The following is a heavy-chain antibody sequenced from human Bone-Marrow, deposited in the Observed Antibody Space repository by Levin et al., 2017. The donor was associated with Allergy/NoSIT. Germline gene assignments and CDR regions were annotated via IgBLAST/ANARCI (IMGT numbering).Heavy chain of an antibody. CDR2: IDFSTTII. CDR3: ARDAEGSGGIDY. CDR1: GFTFSSYS. J-gene: IGHJ4*02. V-gene: IGHV3-48*01. D-gene: IGHD2-15*01. Sequence: SGESLKISCVASGFTFSSYSMSWVRQAPGKGLEWLSYIDFSTTIIYYTDSVKGRFTVSRDNAKNLMYLQMKTLRAEDTAIYYCARDAEGSGGIDYWGQGTLVSVSS.